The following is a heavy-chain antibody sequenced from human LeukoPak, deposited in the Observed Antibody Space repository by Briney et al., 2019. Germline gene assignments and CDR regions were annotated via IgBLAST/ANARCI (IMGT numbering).Heavy chain of an antibody. V-gene: IGHV5-51*01. D-gene: IGHD1-1*01. CDR3: ARSGTTGTRWFDP. CDR2: IYPSDFDT. J-gene: IGHJ5*02. CDR1: GYSFTSYW. Sequence: GESLKISCKGSGYSFTSYWIAWVRQMPGMGLEWMGSIYPSDFDTRYSPSFQGQVTISADKSISTAYLQWSSLKASDTAMYYCARSGTTGTRWFDPWGQGALVTVSS.